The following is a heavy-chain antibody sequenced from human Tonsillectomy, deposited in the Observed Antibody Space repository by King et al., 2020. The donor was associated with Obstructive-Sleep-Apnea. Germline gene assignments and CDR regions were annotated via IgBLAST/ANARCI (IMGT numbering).Heavy chain of an antibody. CDR1: GFSLSTSGMC. J-gene: IGHJ4*02. Sequence: TLKESGPALVKPTQTLTLTCTFSGFSLSTSGMCITWIRQPPGKALEWLARIDWDDDKFYSTSLKTRLTISKDTSKNQVVLTMTNMDPADTATYYCARIGLEYYGGNGGGPDYWGQGTLVTVSS. CDR2: IDWDDDK. CDR3: ARIGLEYYGGNGGGPDY. V-gene: IGHV2-70*04. D-gene: IGHD3-10*01.